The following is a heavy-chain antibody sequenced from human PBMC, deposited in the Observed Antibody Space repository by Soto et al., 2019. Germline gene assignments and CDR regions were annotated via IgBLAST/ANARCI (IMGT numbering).Heavy chain of an antibody. CDR3: AKPSEPFRAPYFFDS. CDR1: GFTFSNYG. D-gene: IGHD1-26*01. CDR2: ISYDGSVK. J-gene: IGHJ4*02. Sequence: GGSLRLSCAASGFTFSNYGMHWVRQAPGKGLEWVAVISYDGSVKYFGDSVKGRFTISRDDSQHTLFLQMSSLRAEDTAVYYCAKPSEPFRAPYFFDSWGQGT. V-gene: IGHV3-30*18.